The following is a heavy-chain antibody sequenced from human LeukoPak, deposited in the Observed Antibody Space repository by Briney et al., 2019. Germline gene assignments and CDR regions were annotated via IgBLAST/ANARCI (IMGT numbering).Heavy chain of an antibody. V-gene: IGHV4-30-2*01. CDR1: GGSISSGGYY. D-gene: IGHD4-17*01. CDR3: STVNY. Sequence: SQTLSLTCTVSGGSISSGGYYWSWIRQPPGKGLEWIGYIYHSGSTYYNPSLKSRVTISVDTSKSQFSLRLTSVTAADTAMYYCSTVNYWGQGTLVTVSS. J-gene: IGHJ4*02. CDR2: IYHSGST.